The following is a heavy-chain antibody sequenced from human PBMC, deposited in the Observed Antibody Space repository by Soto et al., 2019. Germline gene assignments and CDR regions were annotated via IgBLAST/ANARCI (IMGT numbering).Heavy chain of an antibody. D-gene: IGHD3-10*01. V-gene: IGHV3-23*01. J-gene: IGHJ4*02. CDR3: AKDLLTVVRGVTDY. Sequence: DVQLLESGGALVQPGGSLRLSCAASGFTFSSYAMSWVRQAPGKGLEWISTISGSGYNTYYAGSVKGRFTISRDNSESTLYLQMNRLRAEDAAIYYCAKDLLTVVRGVTDYWGQGTLVTVSS. CDR2: ISGSGYNT. CDR1: GFTFSSYA.